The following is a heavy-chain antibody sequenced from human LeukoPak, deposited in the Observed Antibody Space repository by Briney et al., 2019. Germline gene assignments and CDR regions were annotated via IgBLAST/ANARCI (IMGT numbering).Heavy chain of an antibody. Sequence: SETLSLTCTVSGGSPSSYYWSWIRQPPGKGLEWIGYIYYGGSTNYNPSLKSRVTISVDTSKNQFSLKLSSVTAADTAVYYCARYEQWLVQGFDYWGQGTLVTVSS. CDR1: GGSPSSYY. CDR2: IYYGGST. D-gene: IGHD6-19*01. CDR3: ARYEQWLVQGFDY. J-gene: IGHJ4*02. V-gene: IGHV4-59*01.